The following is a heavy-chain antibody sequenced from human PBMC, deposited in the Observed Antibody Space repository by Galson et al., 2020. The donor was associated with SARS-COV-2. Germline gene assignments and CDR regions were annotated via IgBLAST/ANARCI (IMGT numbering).Heavy chain of an antibody. Sequence: GGSLRLSCVASGFTISSHGMHWVRQAPGKGLEWVAVIWYDGSSTYHADSVKGRFTISRDNSKNTLYLQMNSLRAEDTAVYSCARDLGRGPWWYFGLWGRGTLVTVSS. J-gene: IGHJ2*01. D-gene: IGHD7-27*01. CDR1: GFTISSHG. V-gene: IGHV3-33*01. CDR3: ARDLGRGPWWYFGL. CDR2: IWYDGSST.